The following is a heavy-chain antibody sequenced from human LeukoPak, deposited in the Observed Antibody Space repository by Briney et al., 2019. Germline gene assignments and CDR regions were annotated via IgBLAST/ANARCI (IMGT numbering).Heavy chain of an antibody. CDR1: GGSISSGDYY. V-gene: IGHV4-30-4*08. CDR2: IYYSGST. CDR3: AGERGEEYSSGWYKRNYFDN. J-gene: IGHJ4*02. Sequence: PSQTLSLTCTVSGGSISSGDYYWSWIRQPPGKGLEWIGYIYYSGSTSYNPSLKSRVTILVDTSKNQFSLKLTSVTGADTAVYYCAGERGEEYSSGWYKRNYFDNWGQGIRVTVSS. D-gene: IGHD6-19*01.